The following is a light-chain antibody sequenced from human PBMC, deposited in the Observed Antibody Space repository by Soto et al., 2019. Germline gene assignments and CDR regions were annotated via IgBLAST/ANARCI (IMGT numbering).Light chain of an antibody. J-gene: IGKJ5*01. CDR3: QQRRNWPLT. CDR2: DAS. V-gene: IGKV3-11*01. Sequence: EIVLTQSPGTLSLSPGERATLSCRASQSVSSYLAWYHQKPGQAPRLLIYDASNRATGIPARFSGSESGTDFTLTISGLEPEDFAVYYCQQRRNWPLTFGQGTRLEIK. CDR1: QSVSSY.